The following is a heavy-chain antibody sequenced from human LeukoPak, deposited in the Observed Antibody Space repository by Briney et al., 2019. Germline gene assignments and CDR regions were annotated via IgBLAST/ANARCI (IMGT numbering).Heavy chain of an antibody. Sequence: SETLSLTCTVSGGSISSYYWSWIRQPPGKGLEWIGYIYYSGSTNYNPSLKSRVTISVDTSKNQFSLKLSSVTAADTAVYYCARDGGQGYYFDYWGQGTLVTVSS. CDR1: GGSISSYY. CDR3: ARDGGQGYYFDY. J-gene: IGHJ4*02. V-gene: IGHV4-59*01. CDR2: IYYSGST. D-gene: IGHD2-15*01.